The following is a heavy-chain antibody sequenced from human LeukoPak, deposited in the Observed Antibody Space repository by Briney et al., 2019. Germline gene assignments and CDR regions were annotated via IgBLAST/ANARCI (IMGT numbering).Heavy chain of an antibody. CDR1: GGSFSGYY. CDR2: INHSGST. V-gene: IGHV4-34*01. J-gene: IGHJ6*03. Sequence: ASETLSLTCAVYGGSFSGYYWSWIRQPPGKGLEWIGEINHSGSTNYNPSLKSRVTISVDTSKNQFSLKLSSVTAADTAVYYCARHKDYYYSYMDVWGKGTTVTISS. CDR3: ARHKDYYYSYMDV.